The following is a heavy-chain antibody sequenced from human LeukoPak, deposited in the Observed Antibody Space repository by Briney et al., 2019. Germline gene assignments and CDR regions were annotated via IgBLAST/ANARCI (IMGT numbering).Heavy chain of an antibody. D-gene: IGHD6-13*01. V-gene: IGHV4-59*02. CDR2: INDRGST. J-gene: IGHJ6*02. CDR3: VRDSPYGSGWFEDGLDF. CDR1: GDSVRSYY. Sequence: SEILSLTCTVSGDSVRSYYWSWIRQPPGQGLEWLGHINDRGSTNYNPSLQGRVTISIDTSKNQFSLKVNSVTAADTAVYYCVRDSPYGSGWFEDGLDFWGQGTTVTVSS.